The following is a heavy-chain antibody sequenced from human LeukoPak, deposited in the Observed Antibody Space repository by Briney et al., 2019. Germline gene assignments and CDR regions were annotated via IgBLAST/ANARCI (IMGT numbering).Heavy chain of an antibody. CDR1: GGSFSGYY. CDR3: AGPTTVTTKYMVR. CDR2: INHSGST. Sequence: NPSETLSLTCAVYGGSFSGYYWSWIRQPPGKGLEWIGEINHSGSTNYNPSLKSRVTISVDTSKNQFSLKLSSVTAADTAVYYCAGPTTVTTKYMVRWGQGTLVTVSS. V-gene: IGHV4-34*01. J-gene: IGHJ4*02. D-gene: IGHD4-17*01.